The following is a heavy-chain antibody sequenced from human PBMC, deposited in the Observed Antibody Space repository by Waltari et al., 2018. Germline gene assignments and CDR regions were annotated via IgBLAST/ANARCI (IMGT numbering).Heavy chain of an antibody. CDR1: GFTFSAYA. J-gene: IGHJ4*02. Sequence: EVQLVESGGGSVQPGGSPRLSCAASGFTFSAYAMSWVRQAPGKGLEWVSVISANGGVTYYADSVKGRFTISRDNSKNTLYLQMNSLRAEDTAVYYCARGGRNYVGLSFDYRGQGTLVTVSS. D-gene: IGHD1-7*01. CDR3: ARGGRNYVGLSFDY. V-gene: IGHV3-23*04. CDR2: ISANGGVT.